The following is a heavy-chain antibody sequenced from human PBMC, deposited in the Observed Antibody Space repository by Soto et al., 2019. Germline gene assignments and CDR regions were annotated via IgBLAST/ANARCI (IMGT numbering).Heavy chain of an antibody. D-gene: IGHD4-17*01. CDR1: GFTFSNAW. Sequence: PGGSLRLSCAASGFTFSNAWMSWVRQAPGKGLEWVGRIKSKTDGGTTDYAAPVKGRFTISRDDSKNTLYLQMNSLKTEDTAVYYCTTTETDYDEVYFAYWGQGTLVTVSS. V-gene: IGHV3-15*01. J-gene: IGHJ4*02. CDR2: IKSKTDGGTT. CDR3: TTTETDYDEVYFAY.